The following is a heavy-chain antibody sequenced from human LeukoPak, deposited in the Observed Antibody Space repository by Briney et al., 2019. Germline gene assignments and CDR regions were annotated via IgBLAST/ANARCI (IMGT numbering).Heavy chain of an antibody. CDR2: ISSSGGGT. Sequence: GGSLRLSCAASGFTFSSYWMSWVLQAPGKGLEWVSGISSSGGGTYYIDSVKGRFTISRDNSKNTLYLQMNSLRVEDTAVYYCAKPALRPYYYSVDVWGKGTTVIVSS. V-gene: IGHV3-23*01. D-gene: IGHD4-17*01. CDR1: GFTFSSYW. J-gene: IGHJ6*03. CDR3: AKPALRPYYYSVDV.